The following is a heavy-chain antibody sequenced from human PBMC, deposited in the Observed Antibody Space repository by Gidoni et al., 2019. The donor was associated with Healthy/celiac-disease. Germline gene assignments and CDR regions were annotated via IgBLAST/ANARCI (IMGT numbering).Heavy chain of an antibody. CDR2: ISRSSSYI. D-gene: IGHD4-17*01. CDR1: GFTFSSYS. Sequence: EVQLVESGGGLVKPGGSLRLSCAASGFTFSSYSMNWVRQAPGKGLEWVSSISRSSSYIYYADSVKGRFTISRDNAKNSMYLQMNSLRAEDTAVYYCARDLGARGDYWGQGTLVTVSS. V-gene: IGHV3-21*01. CDR3: ARDLGARGDY. J-gene: IGHJ4*02.